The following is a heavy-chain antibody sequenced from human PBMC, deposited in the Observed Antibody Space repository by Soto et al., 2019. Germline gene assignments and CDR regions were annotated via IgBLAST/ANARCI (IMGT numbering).Heavy chain of an antibody. CDR3: ARDHRGSSWYYYGMDV. CDR2: IYYSGST. V-gene: IGHV4-61*01. J-gene: IGHJ6*02. D-gene: IGHD6-13*01. CDR1: GGSVSSGSYY. Sequence: PSETLSLTCTVSGGSVSSGSYYWSWIRQPPGKGLEWIGYIYYSGSTNYNPSLKSRVTISVDTSKNQFSLKLSSVTAADTAVYYCARDHRGSSWYYYGMDVCGQGTTVTVSS.